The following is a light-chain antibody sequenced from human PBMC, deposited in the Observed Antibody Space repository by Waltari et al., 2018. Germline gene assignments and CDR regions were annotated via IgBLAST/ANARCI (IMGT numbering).Light chain of an antibody. Sequence: SALTQPDSVSGSPGQSITISCTGLSRDIVAYEYVSWYQQHPGKAPKVIIYDVSNRPSGVSNRFSGSKSGSSASLTISGLQAEDEADYYCSSYTSSTTGIFGGGTKLTVL. J-gene: IGLJ2*01. CDR1: SRDIVAYEY. V-gene: IGLV2-14*01. CDR3: SSYTSSTTGI. CDR2: DVS.